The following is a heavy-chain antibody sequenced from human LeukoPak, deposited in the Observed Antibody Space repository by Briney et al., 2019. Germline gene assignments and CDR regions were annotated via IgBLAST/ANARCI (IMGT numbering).Heavy chain of an antibody. Sequence: GGSLRLSCAASGFTFSSYAMSWVRQAPGKGLEWVSAISGSGGSTYYADSVKGRFTTSRDNSKNTLYLQMNSLRAEDTAVYFCASRLITYYYDSSGYGDAFDIWGQGTMVTVSS. CDR1: GFTFSSYA. CDR3: ASRLITYYYDSSGYGDAFDI. V-gene: IGHV3-23*01. D-gene: IGHD3-22*01. CDR2: ISGSGGST. J-gene: IGHJ3*02.